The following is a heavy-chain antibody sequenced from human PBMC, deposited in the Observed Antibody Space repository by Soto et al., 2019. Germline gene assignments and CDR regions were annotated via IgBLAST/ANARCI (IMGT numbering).Heavy chain of an antibody. J-gene: IGHJ4*01. CDR1: GGSIIGGGYS. D-gene: IGHD3-3*01. CDR3: ARHNPASTVFGIVISLRY. V-gene: IGHV4-30-2*01. Sequence: SETLCLPWAVAGGSIIGGGYSWICIRQPPGKGLEWIGYIYHSGSTYYNPSLKSRVSVLMDTSKNEFTLRLSSVTAADTAVYYCARHNPASTVFGIVISLRYWGHGTLVTVSS. CDR2: IYHSGST.